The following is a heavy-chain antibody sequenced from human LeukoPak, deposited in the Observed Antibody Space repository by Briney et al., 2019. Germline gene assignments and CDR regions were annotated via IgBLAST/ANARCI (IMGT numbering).Heavy chain of an antibody. CDR2: ISWNSGSI. V-gene: IGHV3-9*01. Sequence: GGSLRLSCAASGFTFDDYAMPWVRQAPGKGLEWVSGISWNSGSIGYADSVKGRFTISRDNAKNSLYLQMNSLRAEDTALYYCAKNLGYSSGWSPDYYYYGMDVWGQGTTVTVSS. D-gene: IGHD6-19*01. CDR1: GFTFDDYA. J-gene: IGHJ6*02. CDR3: AKNLGYSSGWSPDYYYYGMDV.